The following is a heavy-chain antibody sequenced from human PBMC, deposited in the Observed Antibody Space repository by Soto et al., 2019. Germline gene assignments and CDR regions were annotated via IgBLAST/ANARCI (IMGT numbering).Heavy chain of an antibody. CDR3: ARVSSGSDAFDV. V-gene: IGHV1-3*01. D-gene: IGHD3-22*01. CDR2: IDAGNAKT. Sequence: ASVQVSCKASGYTFISYTIHWVRQAPGQRLEWMVWIDAGNAKTKYSQKFQGRVTITRDTSASTTYMELSSLRFEDTAMYYCARVSSGSDAFDVWGQGTLVTVSS. CDR1: GYTFISYT. J-gene: IGHJ3*01.